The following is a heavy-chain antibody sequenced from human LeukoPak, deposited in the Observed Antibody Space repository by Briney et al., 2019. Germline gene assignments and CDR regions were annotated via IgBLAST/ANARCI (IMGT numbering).Heavy chain of an antibody. D-gene: IGHD3-10*01. V-gene: IGHV1-24*01. Sequence: ASVKVSCKVSGYTLTELSMHWVRQAPGKGLEWMGGFDPEDGETIYAQEFQGRVTMTEDTSTDTAYMELSSLRSEDTAVYYCATYYGSGSSPPHPLSFYYYYGTDVWGQGTTVTVSS. CDR1: GYTLTELS. CDR2: FDPEDGET. J-gene: IGHJ6*02. CDR3: ATYYGSGSSPPHPLSFYYYYGTDV.